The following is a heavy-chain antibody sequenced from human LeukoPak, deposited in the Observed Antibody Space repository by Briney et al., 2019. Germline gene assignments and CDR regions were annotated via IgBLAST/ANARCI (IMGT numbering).Heavy chain of an antibody. CDR3: ASEGSSWTGFDY. CDR2: ISHDGSNK. V-gene: IGHV3-30*03. Sequence: GGSLRLSCAASGFTFSTYGMHWIRQAPGKGLEWVAVISHDGSNKYYADSVKGRFTISRDNAKNSLYLQMNSLRAEDTAVYYCASEGSSWTGFDYWGQGTLVTVSS. CDR1: GFTFSTYG. J-gene: IGHJ4*02. D-gene: IGHD6-13*01.